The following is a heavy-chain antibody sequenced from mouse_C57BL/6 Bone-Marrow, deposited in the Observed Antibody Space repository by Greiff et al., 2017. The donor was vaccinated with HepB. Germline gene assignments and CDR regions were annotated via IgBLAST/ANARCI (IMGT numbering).Heavy chain of an antibody. CDR2: IYYSGTI. Sequence: EVQLQESGPGLVKPSQTVFLTCTVTGISITTGNYRWSWIRQFPGNKLEWIGYIYYSGTITYNPSLTSRTTITRDTPKNQFFLEMNSLTAEDTATYYCAREGEVTGYAMDYWGQGTSVTVPS. CDR3: AREGEVTGYAMDY. D-gene: IGHD2-12*01. J-gene: IGHJ4*01. V-gene: IGHV3-5*01. CDR1: GISITTGNYR.